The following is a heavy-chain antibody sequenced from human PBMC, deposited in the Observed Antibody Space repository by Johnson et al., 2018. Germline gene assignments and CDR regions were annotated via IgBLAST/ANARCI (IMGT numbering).Heavy chain of an antibody. CDR1: GFTFSSFA. CDR3: ARDRSWTPLNAFDI. CDR2: ISYDGSNK. D-gene: IGHD1-14*01. J-gene: IGHJ3*02. V-gene: IGHV3-30-3*01. Sequence: QVQLVQSGGGVVQPGRSLRLSCAASGFTFSSFAMHWVRQAPGKGLDWVALISYDGSNKYYSDSVKGRFIISRDNSKNPLSLQMNSLRAEDTAVYYCARDRSWTPLNAFDIWGQGTMVTVSS.